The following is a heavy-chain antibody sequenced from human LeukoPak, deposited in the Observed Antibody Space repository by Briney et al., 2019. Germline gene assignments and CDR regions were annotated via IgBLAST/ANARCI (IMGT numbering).Heavy chain of an antibody. J-gene: IGHJ4*02. CDR1: GGSISSYY. Sequence: PSETLSLTCTVSGGSISSYYWSWIRQPPGKGLEWIGYIYYSGSTNSNPSLKSRVTISVDTSKNQFSLKLRSVTAADTAVYYCARESGLGSRAWDLPRALDYWGQGTLVTVSS. V-gene: IGHV4-59*01. CDR3: ARESGLGSRAWDLPRALDY. CDR2: IYYSGST. D-gene: IGHD1-26*01.